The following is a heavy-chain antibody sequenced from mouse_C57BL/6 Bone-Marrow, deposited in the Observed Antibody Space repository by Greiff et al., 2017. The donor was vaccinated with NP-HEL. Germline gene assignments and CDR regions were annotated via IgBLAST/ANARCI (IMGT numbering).Heavy chain of an antibody. V-gene: IGHV5-4*03. CDR3: ARAGYYGSSYAMDY. J-gene: IGHJ4*01. CDR2: ISDGGSYT. Sequence: EVKVVESGGGLVKPGGSLKLSCAASGFTFSSYAMSWVRQTPEKRLEWVATISDGGSYTNYPDNVKGRFTIARDNAKTTMYLQRRHMKSEDTAMYDCARAGYYGSSYAMDYWGQGTSVTVSS. CDR1: GFTFSSYA. D-gene: IGHD1-1*01.